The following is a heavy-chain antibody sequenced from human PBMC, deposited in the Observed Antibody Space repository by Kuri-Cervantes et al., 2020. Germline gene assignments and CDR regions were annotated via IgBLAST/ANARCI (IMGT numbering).Heavy chain of an antibody. V-gene: IGHV3-66*02. CDR1: GFTVSSNY. CDR2: IYSGGST. CDR3: ANIVVVPAAIPADY. Sequence: GESLKISCAASGFTVSSNYMSWVRQAPGKGLEWVSVIYSGGSTYYADSVKGRFTISRDNSKNTLYLQMNSLRAEDTAVYYCANIVVVPAAIPADYWGQGTLVTVSS. J-gene: IGHJ4*02. D-gene: IGHD2-2*02.